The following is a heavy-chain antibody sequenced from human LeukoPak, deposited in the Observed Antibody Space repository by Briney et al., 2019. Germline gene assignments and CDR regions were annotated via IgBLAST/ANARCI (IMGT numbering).Heavy chain of an antibody. CDR3: ARSPESGGNVFDI. CDR2: MRNKANSYTT. D-gene: IGHD3-16*01. Sequence: GGSLRLSCAGSGFTFSDHYIDWVRQAPGKGLERVGRMRNKANSYTTENAASVKGRLTLSRDDSKRLVFLQLNSLKIEDTAVYYCARSPESGGNVFDIWGQGTMVTVSS. V-gene: IGHV3-72*01. CDR1: GFTFSDHY. J-gene: IGHJ3*02.